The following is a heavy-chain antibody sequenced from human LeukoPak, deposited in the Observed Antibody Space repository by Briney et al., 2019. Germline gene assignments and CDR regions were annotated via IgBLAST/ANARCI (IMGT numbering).Heavy chain of an antibody. CDR2: IYYSGST. V-gene: IGHV4-59*08. D-gene: IGHD5-18*01. CDR1: GGSISSYY. Sequence: SETLSLTCTVSGGSISSYYWSWIRQPPGKGLEWIGYIYYSGSTNYNPSLKSRVTISVDTSKNQFSLKLSSVTAADTAVYYCARQYSYGTFDYWGQGTLVTVSS. J-gene: IGHJ4*02. CDR3: ARQYSYGTFDY.